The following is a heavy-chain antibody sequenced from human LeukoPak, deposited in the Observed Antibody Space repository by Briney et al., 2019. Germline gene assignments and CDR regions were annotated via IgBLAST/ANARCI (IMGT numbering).Heavy chain of an antibody. CDR1: GFTFSNYW. D-gene: IGHD6-19*01. CDR3: ARDLSSSGWSFDY. J-gene: IGHJ4*02. CDR2: INSDGRST. V-gene: IGHV3-74*01. Sequence: GGSLRLSCAASGFTFSNYWMHWVRQAPGKGLVWDSRINSDGRSTNYADSVKGRFTISRDNAKNTLFLQMNSLRAEDAAVYYCARDLSSSGWSFDYWGQGTLVTVSS.